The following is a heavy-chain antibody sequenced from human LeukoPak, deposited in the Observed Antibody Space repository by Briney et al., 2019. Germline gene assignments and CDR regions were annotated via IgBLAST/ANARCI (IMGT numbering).Heavy chain of an antibody. CDR2: ICTDGSST. CDR1: GFTFSRYW. D-gene: IGHD2/OR15-2a*01. CDR3: ASYLTSIPSGMDV. J-gene: IGHJ6*02. Sequence: GGSLRLSCAASGFTFSRYWMHWLRQAPGKGLVWVSLICTDGSSTSYADSVKGRFTISRDNGKNTLYLQMNSLRAEDTAVYYCASYLTSIPSGMDVWGQGTTVTVSS. V-gene: IGHV3-74*01.